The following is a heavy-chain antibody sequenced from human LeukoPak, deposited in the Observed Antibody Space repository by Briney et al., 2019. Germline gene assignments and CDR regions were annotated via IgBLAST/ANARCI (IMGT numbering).Heavy chain of an antibody. CDR2: INPSGGST. CDR3: ARVVLGYSSSPYFDY. J-gene: IGHJ4*02. CDR1: GYTFTSYG. Sequence: GASVKVSCKASGYTFTSYGISWVRQAPGQGLEWMGIINPSGGSTSYAQKFQGRVTMTRDTSTSTVYMELSSLRSEDTAVYYCARVVLGYSSSPYFDYWGQGTLVTVSS. V-gene: IGHV1-46*03. D-gene: IGHD6-6*01.